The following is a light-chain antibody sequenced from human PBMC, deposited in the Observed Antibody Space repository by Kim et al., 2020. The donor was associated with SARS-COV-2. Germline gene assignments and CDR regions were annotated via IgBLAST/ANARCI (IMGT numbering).Light chain of an antibody. V-gene: IGLV2-11*01. CDR3: CSYAGSYTRWV. Sequence: QSALTQPRSVSGSPGQSVTISCTGTSSDVGGYNYVSWYHQHPGKAPKLMIYDVSKRPSGVPDRFSGSKSGNTASLTISGLQAEDEADYYCCSYAGSYTRWVFGGGTKLTVL. CDR1: SSDVGGYNY. CDR2: DVS. J-gene: IGLJ3*02.